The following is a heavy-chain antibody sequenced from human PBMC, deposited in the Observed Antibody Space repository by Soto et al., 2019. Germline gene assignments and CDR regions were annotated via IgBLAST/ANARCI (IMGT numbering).Heavy chain of an antibody. CDR1: GGSISSSSYY. Sequence: QLQLQESGPGLVKPSETLSLTCTVSGGSISSSSYYWGWIRQPPGKGLEWIGSIYYSGSTYYNPSLKSRVTISVDTSKNQFSLKLSSVTAADTAVYYCARHQYSSGWYPQPAFIGYWGQGTLVTVSS. CDR2: IYYSGST. CDR3: ARHQYSSGWYPQPAFIGY. D-gene: IGHD6-19*01. J-gene: IGHJ4*02. V-gene: IGHV4-39*01.